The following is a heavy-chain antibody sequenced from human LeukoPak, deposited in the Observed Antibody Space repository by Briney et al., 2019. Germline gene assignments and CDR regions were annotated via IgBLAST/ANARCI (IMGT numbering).Heavy chain of an antibody. CDR1: GFTLDDYA. CDR3: AKGELEGNLDY. Sequence: GKSLTLSCAASGFTLDDYAMHWVRQAPGKGLEWVTGISWNSGSKGYADSVKGRFTISRDNAKNSLYLQMNSLRAEDTALYYCAKGELEGNLDYWGQGTLVTVSS. J-gene: IGHJ4*02. D-gene: IGHD1-1*01. CDR2: ISWNSGSK. V-gene: IGHV3-9*01.